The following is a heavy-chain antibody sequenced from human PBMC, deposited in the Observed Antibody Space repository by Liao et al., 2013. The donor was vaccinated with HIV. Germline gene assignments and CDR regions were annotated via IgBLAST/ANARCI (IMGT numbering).Heavy chain of an antibody. D-gene: IGHD3-3*01. CDR2: IYNSGNT. V-gene: IGHV4-39*07. J-gene: IGHJ3*01. Sequence: QLQLQESGPGLVKPSETLSLTCTVSGASISNTNYYWGWIRQPPGKGLEWIGSIYNSGNTYYNPSLKSRVTISVDTSKNQVSLKLNSVTAADTAVYYCATDGSNVGSRALESWGQGTMVIVSS. CDR3: ATDGSNVGSRALES. CDR1: GASISNTNYY.